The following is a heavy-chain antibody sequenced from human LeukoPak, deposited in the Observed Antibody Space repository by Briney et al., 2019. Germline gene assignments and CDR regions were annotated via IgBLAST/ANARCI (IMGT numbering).Heavy chain of an antibody. CDR3: ARDKVPAAAYYYYYYMDV. J-gene: IGHJ6*03. CDR1: GFTFSSYS. D-gene: IGHD2-2*01. V-gene: IGHV3-21*01. Sequence: GGSLRLSCAASGFTFSSYSMNWVRQAPGKGLEWVSSISSSSSYIYYADSVKGRFTISRDNAKNSLYLQMNSLRAEDTAVYYCARDKVPAAAYYYYYYMDVWGKGTTVTVSS. CDR2: ISSSSSYI.